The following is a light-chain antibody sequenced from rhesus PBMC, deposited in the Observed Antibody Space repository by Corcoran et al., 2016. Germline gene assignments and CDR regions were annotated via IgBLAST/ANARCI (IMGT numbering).Light chain of an antibody. Sequence: DIQMTQSPSSLSASVGDRVTITCRASQGISNYLSWYQQKPGKAPKLLIYAASSLESGVPSMFNGSGSGTEFTLTISSLQPEDVAAYYCLQYNSKPFTFGPGTKLDIK. J-gene: IGKJ3*01. CDR3: LQYNSKPFT. CDR2: AAS. CDR1: QGISNY. V-gene: IGKV1-36*01.